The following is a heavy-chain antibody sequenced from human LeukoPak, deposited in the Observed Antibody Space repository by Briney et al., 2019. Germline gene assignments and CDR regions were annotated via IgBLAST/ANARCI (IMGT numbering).Heavy chain of an antibody. D-gene: IGHD3-3*01. CDR3: ARAVYYDFWSGYYGVGYYYYYMDV. CDR2: IYYSGST. J-gene: IGHJ6*03. Sequence: SETLSLTCTVSGGSISSYYWSWIRQPPGKGLEWIGYIYYSGSTNYNPSLTSRVTISVDTSKNQFSLKLSSVTAADTAVYYCARAVYYDFWSGYYGVGYYYYYMDVWGKGTTVTVSS. V-gene: IGHV4-59*01. CDR1: GGSISSYY.